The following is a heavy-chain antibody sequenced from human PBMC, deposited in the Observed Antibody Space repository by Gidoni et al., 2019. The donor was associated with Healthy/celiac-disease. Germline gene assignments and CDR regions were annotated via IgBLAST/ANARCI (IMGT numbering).Heavy chain of an antibody. D-gene: IGHD2-15*01. CDR1: GFTFSSYG. V-gene: IGHV3-30*02. Sequence: QVQLVEAGRGVVEPGGSLRLSCAASGFTFSSYGMHWVRQAPGKGLEWVAFIRYDGSNKYYADSVKGRFTISRDNSKNTLYLQMNSLRAEDTAVYYCAKDEEVVTEPYYFDYWGQGTLVTVSS. J-gene: IGHJ4*02. CDR3: AKDEEVVTEPYYFDY. CDR2: IRYDGSNK.